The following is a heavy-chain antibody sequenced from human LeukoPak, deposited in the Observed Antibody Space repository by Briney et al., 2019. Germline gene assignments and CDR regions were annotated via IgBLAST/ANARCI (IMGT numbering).Heavy chain of an antibody. V-gene: IGHV3-30*18. CDR2: ISYDGSNK. D-gene: IGHD3-16*01. CDR3: AKSALGEIDYYGMDV. Sequence: PGRSLRLSCAASGFTFSSYGMHWVRQAPGKGLERMAVISYDGSNKFYADSVKGRFTISRDNSKNTLFLQMNSLRAEDTAVYYCAKSALGEIDYYGMDVWGQGTTVSVSS. J-gene: IGHJ6*02. CDR1: GFTFSSYG.